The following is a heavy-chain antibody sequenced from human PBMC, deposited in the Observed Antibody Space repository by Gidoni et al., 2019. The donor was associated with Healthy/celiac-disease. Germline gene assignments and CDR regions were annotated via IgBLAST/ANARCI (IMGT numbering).Heavy chain of an antibody. Sequence: GGVVQPGRSLRLSCAASGFTFSSYAMHWVRQAPGKGLEWVAVISYDGSNKYYADSVKGRFTISRDNSKNTLYLQMNSLRAEDTAVYYCARDIVVVVGGGSLDYWGQGTLVTVSS. CDR2: ISYDGSNK. CDR3: ARDIVVVVGGGSLDY. V-gene: IGHV3-30*01. D-gene: IGHD2-15*01. CDR1: GFTFSSYA. J-gene: IGHJ4*02.